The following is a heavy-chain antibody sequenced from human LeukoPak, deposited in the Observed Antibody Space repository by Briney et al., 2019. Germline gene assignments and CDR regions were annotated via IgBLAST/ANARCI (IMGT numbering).Heavy chain of an antibody. CDR1: GFTFSSYG. D-gene: IGHD3-3*01. V-gene: IGHV3-33*01. CDR2: IRYDGSNK. J-gene: IGHJ4*02. CDR3: ARDWSGDDY. Sequence: PGRSLRLSCAASGFTFSSYGMHWVRQAPGKGLEWVAFIRYDGSNKYYADSVKGRFTISRDDARNSLYLQMNSLRAEDTAVYYCARDWSGDDYWGQGTLVTVSS.